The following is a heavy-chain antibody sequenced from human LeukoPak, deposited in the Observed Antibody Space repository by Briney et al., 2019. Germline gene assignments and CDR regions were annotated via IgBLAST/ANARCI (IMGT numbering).Heavy chain of an antibody. J-gene: IGHJ6*02. CDR3: ATGGMATINYYGMDV. CDR1: GYTLTELS. Sequence: ASVKVSCKVSGYTLTELSMHWVRQAPGKGLEWMGGFDPEDGETIYAQEFQGRVTMTEDTSTDTAYMELSSLRSEDTAVYYCATGGMATINYYGMDVWGQGTTVTVSS. D-gene: IGHD5-12*01. CDR2: FDPEDGET. V-gene: IGHV1-24*01.